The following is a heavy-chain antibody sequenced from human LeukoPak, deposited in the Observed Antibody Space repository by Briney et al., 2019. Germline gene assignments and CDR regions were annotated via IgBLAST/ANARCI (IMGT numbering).Heavy chain of an antibody. Sequence: PGGSLRLSCAASGXTFSNFWMSWVRQAPGKGLEWVANIKQDGSEKHYVDSVKGRFTISRDNAKNSLFLQMNSLRVEDTAVYYCARMGQWQALDYWGQGTLVTVSS. D-gene: IGHD6-19*01. CDR1: GXTFSNFW. CDR2: IKQDGSEK. CDR3: ARMGQWQALDY. J-gene: IGHJ4*02. V-gene: IGHV3-7*05.